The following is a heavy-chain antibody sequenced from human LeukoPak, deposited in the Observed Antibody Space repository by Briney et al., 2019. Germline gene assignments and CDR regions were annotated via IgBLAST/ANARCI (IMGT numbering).Heavy chain of an antibody. D-gene: IGHD3-22*01. CDR1: GYTFTGYY. CDR2: INPNSGGT. J-gene: IGHJ4*02. CDR3: ASLNYYDSSGYYEGDY. V-gene: IGHV1-2*02. Sequence: GASVKVSCKASGYTFTGYYMHWVRQAPGQELEWMGWINPNSGGTNYAQKFQGRVTMTRDTSISTAYMELSRLRSDDTAVYYCASLNYYDSSGYYEGDYWGQGTLVTVSS.